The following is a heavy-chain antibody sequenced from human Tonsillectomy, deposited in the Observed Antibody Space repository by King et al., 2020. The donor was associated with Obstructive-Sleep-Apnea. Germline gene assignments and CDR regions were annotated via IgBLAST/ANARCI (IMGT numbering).Heavy chain of an antibody. D-gene: IGHD4-23*01. CDR1: GFTFSSYA. J-gene: IGHJ3*02. CDR3: AEDSSNGGSADAFDI. CDR2: ISGSGGGA. V-gene: IGHV3-23*04. Sequence: VQLVESGGGLVQPGGSLRLSCAASGFTFSSYAMSWVRQAPGKGLEWVSAISGSGGGAYYADSVKGRVTISRDNSKNTLYLQMNSLRAEDTAVYYCAEDSSNGGSADAFDIWGQGTMVTVP.